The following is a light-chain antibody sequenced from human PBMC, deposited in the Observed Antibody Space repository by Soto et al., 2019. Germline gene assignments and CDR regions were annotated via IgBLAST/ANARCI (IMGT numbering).Light chain of an antibody. J-gene: IGKJ2*01. CDR2: GAS. V-gene: IGKV3-15*01. CDR1: QSVSSN. CDR3: QQYNNWPRS. Sequence: EIVMTQSPATLSVSPGERATLSCRASQSVSSNLAWYQQKPGQAPRLLIYGASNRATGIPARFSGSGSGTEFNLTISSLQSEDFAVYYCQQYNNWPRSLGQGTKLEIK.